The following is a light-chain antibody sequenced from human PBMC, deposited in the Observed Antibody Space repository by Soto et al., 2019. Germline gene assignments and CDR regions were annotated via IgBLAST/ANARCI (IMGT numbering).Light chain of an antibody. CDR1: QSVASN. Sequence: EIVMTQSPASLSVSPGDGATLSCRASQSVASNVAWYQQKPGQGPRPLIHGASTRAAGVPARFGGSGSATDFTLTISSLQSEDFAVHYCQQYHNWPPQYTFGQGTKLQIK. CDR2: GAS. J-gene: IGKJ2*01. CDR3: QQYHNWPPQYT. V-gene: IGKV3-15*01.